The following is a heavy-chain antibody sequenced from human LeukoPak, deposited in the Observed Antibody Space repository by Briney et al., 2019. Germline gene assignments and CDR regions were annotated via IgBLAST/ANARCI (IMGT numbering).Heavy chain of an antibody. V-gene: IGHV3-21*01. J-gene: IGHJ4*02. CDR1: GFTFSSYS. CDR2: ISSSSSYI. D-gene: IGHD3-22*01. CDR3: ARDRGKISHYYDSRHPGPFDY. Sequence: TGGSLRLSCAASGFTFSSYSMTWVRQAPGKGREWVSSISSSSSYIYYADSVKGRFTISRDNAKNSLYLQMNSLRAEDTAVYYCARDRGKISHYYDSRHPGPFDYWGQGTLVTVSS.